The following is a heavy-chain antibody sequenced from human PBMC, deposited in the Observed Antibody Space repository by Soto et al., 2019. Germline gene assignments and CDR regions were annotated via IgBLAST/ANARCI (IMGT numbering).Heavy chain of an antibody. D-gene: IGHD3-10*01. V-gene: IGHV3-49*03. CDR2: IRSKAYGGTT. CDR1: GFTFGAYA. J-gene: IGHJ6*03. CDR3: TRSQGFGAMYYYYYYMDV. Sequence: PGGSLRLSCTASGFTFGAYAMSWFRQAPGKGLEWVGFIRSKAYGGTTEYAASVKGRFTISRDDSKSIAYLQMNSLKTEDTAVYYCTRSQGFGAMYYYYYYMDVWGKGTTVTVSS.